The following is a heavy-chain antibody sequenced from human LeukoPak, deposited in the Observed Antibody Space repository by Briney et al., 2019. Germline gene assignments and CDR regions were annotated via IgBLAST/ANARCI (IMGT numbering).Heavy chain of an antibody. D-gene: IGHD3-10*01. CDR3: AKGWQGYYTTWLDS. CDR1: GFTFSSYE. Sequence: GGSLRLSCAASGFTFSSYEMNWVRQAPGRGLEWVAFIRYDGRNKYYEDSVKGRFTISRDNSKNTLYLQMNSLRAEDTAVYYCAKGWQGYYTTWLDSWGQGTLVTVSS. J-gene: IGHJ4*02. V-gene: IGHV3-30*02. CDR2: IRYDGRNK.